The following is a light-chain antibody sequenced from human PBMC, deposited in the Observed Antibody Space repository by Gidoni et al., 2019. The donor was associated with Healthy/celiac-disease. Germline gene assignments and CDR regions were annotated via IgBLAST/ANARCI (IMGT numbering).Light chain of an antibody. J-gene: IGKJ1*01. CDR1: QSLVHSDGNTY. CDR2: KVS. CDR3: MQGTHWPPWT. Sequence: VVMTQSPLSLPVTLGQPASTSCRSSQSLVHSDGNTYLNWFQQRPGQSPRRLIYKVSNRDSGVPDRFSGSGSGTDFTLKISRVEAEDVGVYYCMQGTHWPPWTFGQGTKVEIK. V-gene: IGKV2-30*02.